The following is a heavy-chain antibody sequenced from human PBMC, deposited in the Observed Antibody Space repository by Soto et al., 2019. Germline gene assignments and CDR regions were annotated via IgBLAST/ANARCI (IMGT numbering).Heavy chain of an antibody. CDR1: GGSFSGYY. CDR3: ARAKEDNTAMRRYYYYGMDV. D-gene: IGHD5-18*01. V-gene: IGHV4-34*01. CDR2: IYYSGGT. Sequence: SETLSLTCAVYGGSFSGYYWSWIRQPPGKGLEWLGVIYYSGGTNYNPSLKSRVTISVDKSKNQFSLKLSSVTAADTAVYYCARAKEDNTAMRRYYYYGMDVWGQGTTVTVSS. J-gene: IGHJ6*02.